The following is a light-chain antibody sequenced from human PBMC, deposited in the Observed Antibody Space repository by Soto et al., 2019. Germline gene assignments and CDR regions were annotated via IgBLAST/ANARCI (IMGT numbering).Light chain of an antibody. Sequence: QSALTQPASVSGSPGQSITISCTGTSSDIGSYNLVSWYQHHPGKAPKVLIYEVSKRPSGVSTHFSGSKSGNTASLTISGLQAEDEADYYCCSYAGSSTLVFGGGTKLTVL. CDR3: CSYAGSSTLV. V-gene: IGLV2-23*02. CDR2: EVS. J-gene: IGLJ3*02. CDR1: SSDIGSYNL.